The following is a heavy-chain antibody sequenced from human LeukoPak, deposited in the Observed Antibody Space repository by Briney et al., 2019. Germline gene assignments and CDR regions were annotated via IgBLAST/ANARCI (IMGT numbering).Heavy chain of an antibody. CDR1: GGSISSSSYY. J-gene: IGHJ4*02. Sequence: SETLSLTCTVSGGSISSSSYYWGWIRQPPGKGLEWIGCIYYSGSTYYNPSLKSRVTISVDTSKNQFSLKLSSVTAADTAVYYCATYYDFWMGFDYWGQGTLVTVSS. CDR3: ATYYDFWMGFDY. V-gene: IGHV4-39*07. D-gene: IGHD3-3*01. CDR2: IYYSGST.